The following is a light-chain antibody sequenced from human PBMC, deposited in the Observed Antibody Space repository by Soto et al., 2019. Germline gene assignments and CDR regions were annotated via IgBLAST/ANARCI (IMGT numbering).Light chain of an antibody. V-gene: IGKV3-20*01. Sequence: EIVLTQSPGTLSLSPGERATLSCRASQSVSSSYLAWYQQKPGQAPRLLIYGASSRATGIPDRFSGSGSGTDFTLTISRLEPEDFAVYYCQQYGSSVWGIFGQGTKLEIK. CDR1: QSVSSSY. CDR3: QQYGSSVWGI. J-gene: IGKJ2*01. CDR2: GAS.